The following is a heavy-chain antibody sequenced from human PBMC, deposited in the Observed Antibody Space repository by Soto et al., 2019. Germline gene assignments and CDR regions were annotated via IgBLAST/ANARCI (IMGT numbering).Heavy chain of an antibody. CDR2: IWYDGSNK. D-gene: IGHD6-13*01. V-gene: IGHV3-33*01. Sequence: QVQLVESGGGVVQPGRSLRLSCAASGFTFSSYGMHWVRQAPGKGLEWVAVIWYDGSNKYYADSVKGRFTISRDNSKNTLYLQMHCLRAEDTAVYYCARDRGLAAAYYYYGMDVWGQGTTVTVSS. CDR1: GFTFSSYG. CDR3: ARDRGLAAAYYYYGMDV. J-gene: IGHJ6*02.